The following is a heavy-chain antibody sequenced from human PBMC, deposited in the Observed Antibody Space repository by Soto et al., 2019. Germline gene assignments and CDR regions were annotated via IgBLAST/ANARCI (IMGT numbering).Heavy chain of an antibody. J-gene: IGHJ4*02. CDR2: IIPIFGTA. D-gene: IGHD3-10*01. CDR3: ARGGSGRAQYYFDY. CDR1: GGTFSSYA. Sequence: QVQLVQSGAEVKKPGSSVKVSCKASGGTFSSYAISWVRQAPGQGLEWMGVIIPIFGTANYAQKFQGRVTITADESTSTAYMELSRLRSEDTAVYYCARGGSGRAQYYFDYWGQGTLVTVSS. V-gene: IGHV1-69*12.